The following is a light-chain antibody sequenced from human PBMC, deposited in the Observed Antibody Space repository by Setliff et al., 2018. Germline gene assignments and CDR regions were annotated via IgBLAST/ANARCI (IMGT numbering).Light chain of an antibody. CDR2: EIS. J-gene: IGLJ1*01. Sequence: QSALTQPASVSGSPGQSITISCTGTSSDVGGYNYVSWYQQHPGKAPKLMIYEISNRPSGVSNRFSGSKSGNTASLTISGLQAEDEADYYRASYRSSSTLGRVFGTGTKVTVL. CDR3: ASYRSSSTLGRV. CDR1: SSDVGGYNY. V-gene: IGLV2-14*01.